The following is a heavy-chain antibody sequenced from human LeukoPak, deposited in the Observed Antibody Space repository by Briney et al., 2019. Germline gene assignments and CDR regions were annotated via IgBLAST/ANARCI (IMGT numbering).Heavy chain of an antibody. J-gene: IGHJ6*03. CDR2: IWYDGSNK. Sequence: GRSLRLSCAASGSTFSSYGMHWVRQAPGKGLEWVAVIWYDGSNKYYADSVKGRFTISRDNSKNTLYLQMNSLRAEDTAVYYCAKDLNYYYMDVWGKGTTVTVSS. V-gene: IGHV3-33*06. CDR1: GSTFSSYG. CDR3: AKDLNYYYMDV.